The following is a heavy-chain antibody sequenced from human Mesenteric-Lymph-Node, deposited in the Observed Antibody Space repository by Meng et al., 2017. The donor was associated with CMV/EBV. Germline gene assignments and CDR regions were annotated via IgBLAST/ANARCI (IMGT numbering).Heavy chain of an antibody. J-gene: IGHJ4*02. CDR1: GYSFTDFY. V-gene: IGHV1-2*02. D-gene: IGHD1-26*01. CDR3: ARDISGSYWFDF. Sequence: ASVKVSCKASGYSFTDFYMHWVRQAPGQGLEWMGWVNPSTGDTYYTQKFHGRVTMTRDTSITTAYMELSSLRSDDTAVYYCARDISGSYWFDFWGQGTLVTVSS. CDR2: VNPSTGDT.